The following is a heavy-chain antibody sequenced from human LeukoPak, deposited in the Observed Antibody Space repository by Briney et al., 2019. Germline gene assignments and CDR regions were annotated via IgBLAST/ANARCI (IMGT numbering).Heavy chain of an antibody. CDR3: ARARYCSSTSCRRYYFDY. CDR1: GGSFSGYY. CDR2: INHSGST. V-gene: IGHV4-34*01. D-gene: IGHD2-2*01. J-gene: IGHJ4*02. Sequence: PSETLSLTCAVYGGSFSGYYWSWIRQPPKKGLEWIGEINHSGSTNYNPSLKSRVTISVDTSKNQFSLKLSSVTAADTAVYYCARARYCSSTSCRRYYFDYWGQGTLVTVSS.